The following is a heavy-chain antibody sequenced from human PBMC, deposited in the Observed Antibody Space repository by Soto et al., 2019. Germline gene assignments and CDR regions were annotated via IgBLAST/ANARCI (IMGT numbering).Heavy chain of an antibody. CDR2: LSPNGAST. CDR1: GFTFSSFG. CDR3: ARDSRGSSWRAEYFQH. V-gene: IGHV3-23*01. Sequence: GGSLRLSCAASGFTFSSFGMNWVRQAPGKGLEWVSYLSPNGASTYYADSVKGRFTISRDNAKNTLFLQMDSLRAEDTAVYYCARDSRGSSWRAEYFQHWGQGT. D-gene: IGHD6-13*01. J-gene: IGHJ1*01.